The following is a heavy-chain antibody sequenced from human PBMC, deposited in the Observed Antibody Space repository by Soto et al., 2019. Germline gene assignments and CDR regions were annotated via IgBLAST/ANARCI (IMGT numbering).Heavy chain of an antibody. Sequence: EVQLVASGGGLVQPGGSLRLSCAASVFTVSSNYMNWVRQAPGKGLEWVSIIYGAASTYYADSVKGRFTISRDNSKNTLYLQMTSLRAEDTAVYYCARDGPSRSRYYFDYWGQGTLVTVSS. D-gene: IGHD6-13*01. V-gene: IGHV3-66*01. J-gene: IGHJ4*02. CDR2: IYGAAST. CDR1: VFTVSSNY. CDR3: ARDGPSRSRYYFDY.